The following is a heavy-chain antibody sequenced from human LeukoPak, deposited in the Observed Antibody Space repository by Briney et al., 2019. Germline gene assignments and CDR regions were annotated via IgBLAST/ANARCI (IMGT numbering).Heavy chain of an antibody. CDR3: ARTYYYDSSGYLEPGWFDP. D-gene: IGHD3-22*01. CDR1: GFTFSSYA. J-gene: IGHJ5*02. CDR2: ISGSGGST. Sequence: GGSLRLSCAASGFTFSSYAMSWVRQAPGKGLEWVPAISGSGGSTYYADSVKGRFTISRDNSKNTLYLQMNSLRAEDTAVYYCARTYYYDSSGYLEPGWFDPWGQGTLVTVSS. V-gene: IGHV3-23*01.